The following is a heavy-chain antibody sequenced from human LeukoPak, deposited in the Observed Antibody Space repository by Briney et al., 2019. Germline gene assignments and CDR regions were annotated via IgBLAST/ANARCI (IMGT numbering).Heavy chain of an antibody. CDR1: GGSISSYY. D-gene: IGHD3-22*01. V-gene: IGHV4-59*08. Sequence: SETLSLTCTVSGGSISSYYWSWIRQPPGKGLEWIGYIYYSGSTNYNPSLKSRVTISVDTSKNQFSLKLSSVTAADTAVYYCARRGGDGGFSQRYYYDWNWYFDLWGRGTLVTVSS. J-gene: IGHJ2*01. CDR2: IYYSGST. CDR3: ARRGGDGGFSQRYYYDWNWYFDL.